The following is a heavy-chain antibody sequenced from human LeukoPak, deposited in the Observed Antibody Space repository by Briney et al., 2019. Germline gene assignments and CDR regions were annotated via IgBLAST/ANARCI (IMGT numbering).Heavy chain of an antibody. J-gene: IGHJ4*02. Sequence: GGSLRLSCAASGFTFSSYSMNWVRQAPGKGLEWVSGIGGSGVRTYYADSVRGRFTISRDNSRNTLFLQMNSLRAEDTAVYYCAHGAMYQLDYWGQGTLVTVSS. CDR2: IGGSGVRT. D-gene: IGHD2-2*01. CDR3: AHGAMYQLDY. V-gene: IGHV3-23*01. CDR1: GFTFSSYS.